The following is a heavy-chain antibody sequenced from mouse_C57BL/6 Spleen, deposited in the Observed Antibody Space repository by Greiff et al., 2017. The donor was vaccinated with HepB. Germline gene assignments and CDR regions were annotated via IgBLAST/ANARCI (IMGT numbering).Heavy chain of an antibody. Sequence: VQLQQSGAELVKPGASVKMSCKASGYTFTSYWITWVKQRPGQGLEWIGDIYPGSGSTNYNEKFKSKATLTVDTSSSTAYMQLSSLTSEDSAVYYCARLSHDYDGAWFAYWGQGTLVTVSA. D-gene: IGHD2-4*01. CDR1: GYTFTSYW. J-gene: IGHJ3*01. V-gene: IGHV1-55*01. CDR3: ARLSHDYDGAWFAY. CDR2: IYPGSGST.